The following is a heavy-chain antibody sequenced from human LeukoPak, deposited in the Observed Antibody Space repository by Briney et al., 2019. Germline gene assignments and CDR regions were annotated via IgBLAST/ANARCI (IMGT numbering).Heavy chain of an antibody. CDR2: IYHSGST. D-gene: IGHD6-6*01. Sequence: SETLSLNCTVSGGSISTYYWNWIRQPPGQGLEWVGYIYHSGSTNYNPSLQSRVTISVDTSKNQFSLNLSSVTAADTAVYYRARGGAARLHFQIWGQGTLVTVSS. CDR3: ARGGAARLHFQI. CDR1: GGSISTYY. V-gene: IGHV4-59*01. J-gene: IGHJ1*01.